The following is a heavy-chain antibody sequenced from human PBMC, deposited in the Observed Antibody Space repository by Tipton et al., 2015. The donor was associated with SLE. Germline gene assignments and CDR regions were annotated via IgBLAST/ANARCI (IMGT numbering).Heavy chain of an antibody. V-gene: IGHV4-4*07. CDR2: IYTSGAT. CDR3: ARVWLNNAFDI. J-gene: IGHJ3*02. Sequence: TLSLTCTVSGGSINSYYWSWNRQPAGKGLEWIGRIYTSGATDDNPSLKSRVTMSVDMSKNQIFLKMTSVTAADSAVYFCARVWLNNAFDIWGQGTRVTVSS. D-gene: IGHD2/OR15-2a*01. CDR1: GGSINSYY.